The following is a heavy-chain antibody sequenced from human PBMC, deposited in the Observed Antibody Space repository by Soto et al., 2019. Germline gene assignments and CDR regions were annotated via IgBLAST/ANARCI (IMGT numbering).Heavy chain of an antibody. CDR2: IIPIFGTT. Sequence: QVQLVQSGAEMKKPGSSVKVSCQASGGAFSSHVISWVRQAPGQGLEWMGGIIPIFGTTNYAQKFQGRVTMTADTSTNTVSMELTSPRCDDTAVYYCARPGGEELLLSNWFEAWCQGTLVTVSS. CDR1: GGAFSSHV. CDR3: ARPGGEELLLSNWFEA. V-gene: IGHV1-69*06. D-gene: IGHD3-16*02. J-gene: IGHJ5*02.